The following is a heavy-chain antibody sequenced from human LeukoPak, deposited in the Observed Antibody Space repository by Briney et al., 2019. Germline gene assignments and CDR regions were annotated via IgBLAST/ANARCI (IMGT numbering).Heavy chain of an antibody. J-gene: IGHJ6*03. D-gene: IGHD2-2*02. CDR2: IYYSGST. Sequence: KPSETLSLTCTVSGGSISSSSYYWGWIRQPPGKGLEWIGSIYYSGSTYYNPSLKSRVTISVDTSKNQFSLKLSSVTAADTAVYYCAARYCSSTSCYIGYYYMDVWGKGTTVTVSS. CDR1: GGSISSSSYY. CDR3: AARYCSSTSCYIGYYYMDV. V-gene: IGHV4-39*01.